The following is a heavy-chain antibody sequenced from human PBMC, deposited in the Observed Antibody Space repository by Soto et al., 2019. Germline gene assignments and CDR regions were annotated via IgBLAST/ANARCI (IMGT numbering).Heavy chain of an antibody. J-gene: IGHJ3*02. CDR3: ATGRYFDWTLWGDAFDI. Sequence: ASVKVSCKVSGYTLTELSMRWVRQAPGKGLEWMGGFDPEDGETIYAQKFQGRVTMTEDTSTDTAYMELSSLRSEDTAVYYCATGRYFDWTLWGDAFDIWGQGTMVTVSS. V-gene: IGHV1-24*01. CDR1: GYTLTELS. D-gene: IGHD3-9*01. CDR2: FDPEDGET.